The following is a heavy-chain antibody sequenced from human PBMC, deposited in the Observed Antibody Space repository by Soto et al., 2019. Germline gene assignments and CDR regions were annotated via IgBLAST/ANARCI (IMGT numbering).Heavy chain of an antibody. D-gene: IGHD5-18*01. V-gene: IGHV3-21*01. CDR3: ARDVGGADTAMVGRNDY. J-gene: IGHJ4*02. CDR1: GFTFSSYS. Sequence: EVQLVESGGGLVKPGGSLRLSCAASGFTFSSYSMNWVRQAPGKGLEWVSSISSSSSYIYYADSVKGRFTISRDNAKNSLYLQMNSLRAEDTAVYYCARDVGGADTAMVGRNDYWGQGTLVTVSS. CDR2: ISSSSSYI.